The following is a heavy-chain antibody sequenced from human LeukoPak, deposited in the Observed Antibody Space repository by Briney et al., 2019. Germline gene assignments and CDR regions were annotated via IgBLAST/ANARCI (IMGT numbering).Heavy chain of an antibody. CDR3: ASGPPSSGYYPFDY. J-gene: IGHJ4*02. Sequence: GGALKISFKGSGYRFTSYWNGWGRPMPGKGLEWMGIIYRGDSDTRYSPSFQGQVTISADKSISTAYLQWSSQKASDTAMYYCASGPPSSGYYPFDYWGQGTLVTVSS. V-gene: IGHV5-51*01. CDR2: IYRGDSDT. D-gene: IGHD3-22*01. CDR1: GYRFTSYW.